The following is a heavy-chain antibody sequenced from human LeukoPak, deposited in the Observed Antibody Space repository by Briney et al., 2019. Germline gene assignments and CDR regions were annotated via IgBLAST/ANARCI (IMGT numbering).Heavy chain of an antibody. Sequence: SETLSLTCTVSGGPISSSSYSWGWIRQPPGKGLEWIGSIYYGGSTYYNPSLKSRVTMSVDTPKDQFSLKLSSVTAADTAVYYCARDLNILIGTPGDWFDPWGQGTLVTVSS. J-gene: IGHJ5*02. CDR1: GGPISSSSYS. CDR2: IYYGGST. CDR3: ARDLNILIGTPGDWFDP. V-gene: IGHV4-39*07. D-gene: IGHD1-7*01.